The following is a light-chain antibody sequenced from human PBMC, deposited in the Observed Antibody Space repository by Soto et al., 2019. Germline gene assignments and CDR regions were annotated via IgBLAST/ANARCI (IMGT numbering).Light chain of an antibody. J-gene: IGKJ1*01. CDR1: QGVSTW. CDR2: EAS. V-gene: IGKV1-5*03. Sequence: IQLTQSPSTLSGSVGDRVTITCRASQGVSTWLAWYQQRPSQAPKLLVYEASKLQSGVPSRFSASGSVRDFTLTISSLQPEDLATYYCQQSYDTPWTFGQGTKVEIK. CDR3: QQSYDTPWT.